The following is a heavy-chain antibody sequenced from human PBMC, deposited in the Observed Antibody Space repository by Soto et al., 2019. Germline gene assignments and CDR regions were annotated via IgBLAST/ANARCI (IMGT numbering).Heavy chain of an antibody. D-gene: IGHD2-15*01. J-gene: IGHJ5*02. CDR3: ARAYCSGGSCYDVWWFDP. CDR2: IYYSGST. CDR1: GGSISSYY. V-gene: IGHV4-59*01. Sequence: SETLSLTCTVSGGSISSYYWSWIRQPPGKGLEWIGYIYYSGSTNYNPSLKSRVTISVDTSKNQFSLKLSSVTAADTAVYYCARAYCSGGSCYDVWWFDPWGQGTLVTVAS.